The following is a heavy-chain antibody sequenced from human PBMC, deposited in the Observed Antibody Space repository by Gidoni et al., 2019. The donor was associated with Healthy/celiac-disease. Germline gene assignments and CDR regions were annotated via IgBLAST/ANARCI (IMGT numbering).Heavy chain of an antibody. D-gene: IGHD6-13*01. V-gene: IGHV3-7*01. CDR2: IKQDGSEK. CDR3: ARESRGQQQLFY. J-gene: IGHJ4*02. Sequence: EVQLVESGGGLVQPGGSLRLSCAASGFPFSSYWMSWVRQAPGKGLEWVANIKQDGSEKYYVDSVKGRCTISRDNAKNSLYLQMNSLRAEDTAVYYCARESRGQQQLFYWGQGTLVTVSS. CDR1: GFPFSSYW.